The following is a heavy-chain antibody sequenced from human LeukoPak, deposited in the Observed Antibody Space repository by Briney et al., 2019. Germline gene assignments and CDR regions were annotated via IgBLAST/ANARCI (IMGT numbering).Heavy chain of an antibody. CDR3: ARGSLIAAAGTAWFDP. CDR2: IYTSGST. J-gene: IGHJ5*02. CDR1: GGSISSGSYY. V-gene: IGHV4-61*02. D-gene: IGHD6-13*01. Sequence: TLSLTCTVSGGSISSGSYYWSWIRQPAGKGLEWIGRIYTSGSTNYNPSLKSRVTISVDTSKNQFSLKLSSVTAADTAVYYCARGSLIAAAGTAWFDPWGQGTLVTVSS.